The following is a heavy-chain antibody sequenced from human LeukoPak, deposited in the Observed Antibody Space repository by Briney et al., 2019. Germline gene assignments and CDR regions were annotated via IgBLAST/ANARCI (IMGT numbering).Heavy chain of an antibody. V-gene: IGHV3-48*03. CDR2: ISSSGSTI. J-gene: IGHJ3*02. Sequence: PGGSLRLSCAASGFTFSSYEMNWVRQAPGKGLEWVSYISSSGSTIYYADSVKGRFTISRDNAKNSLYLQMNSLRAEDTAVYYCASKGVVVPDASYAFDIWGQGTMVTVSS. CDR3: ASKGVVVPDASYAFDI. CDR1: GFTFSSYE. D-gene: IGHD2-2*01.